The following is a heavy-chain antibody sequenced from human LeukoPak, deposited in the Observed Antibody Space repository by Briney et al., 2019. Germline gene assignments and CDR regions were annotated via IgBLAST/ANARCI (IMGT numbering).Heavy chain of an antibody. CDR3: ATSRLYYDILTGYYSPEDDAFNI. J-gene: IGHJ3*02. Sequence: PSETLSLTCTVSGGSLSNYYWSWIRQPPGKGLEWIGYIYSSGSTNYNPSLESRVTISEDTSKNQVPLKLSSVTAADTAVYYCATSRLYYDILTGYYSPEDDAFNIWGQGTMVTVSS. CDR1: GGSLSNYY. CDR2: IYSSGST. D-gene: IGHD3-9*01. V-gene: IGHV4-59*08.